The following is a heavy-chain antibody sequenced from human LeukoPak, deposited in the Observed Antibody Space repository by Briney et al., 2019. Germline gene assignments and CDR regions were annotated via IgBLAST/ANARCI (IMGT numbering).Heavy chain of an antibody. CDR3: ARGLSPVGYFDY. CDR2: INHSGST. Sequence: SETLSLTCAVYGGSFSGCYWSWIRQPPGKGLEWIGEINHSGSTNYNPSLKSRVTISVDTSKNQFSLKLSSVTAADTAVYYCARGLSPVGYFDYWGQGTLVTVSS. V-gene: IGHV4-34*01. CDR1: GGSFSGCY. J-gene: IGHJ4*02.